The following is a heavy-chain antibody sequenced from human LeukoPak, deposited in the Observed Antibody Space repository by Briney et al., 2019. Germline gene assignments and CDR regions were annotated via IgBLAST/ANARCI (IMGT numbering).Heavy chain of an antibody. J-gene: IGHJ4*02. CDR3: VKETDYYVSTNYDY. V-gene: IGHV3-30*18. Sequence: GSLRLSYAASGFTFSNYGMHWVRQAPGKGLEWVAVISYEGKSQYYADSVKGRFTISRDNSRNTLFLQMNSLRSEDTAVYYCVKETDYYVSTNYDYWGQGTLVTVSS. D-gene: IGHD3-10*01. CDR2: ISYEGKSQ. CDR1: GFTFSNYG.